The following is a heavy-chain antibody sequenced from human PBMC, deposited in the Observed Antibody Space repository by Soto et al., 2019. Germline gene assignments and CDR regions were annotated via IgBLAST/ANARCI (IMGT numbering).Heavy chain of an antibody. D-gene: IGHD6-13*01. CDR1: GFTVSSYA. Sequence: EMQLLESGGGLVQAGGSLRLSCAASGFTVSSYALNWVRQAPGKGLEWVSGISASTYYADSVKGRFTISRDTSKNTLYLQMNSLRAEDTAIYFCAIRMYSTRWYYLDYWGQGPLLTVSS. CDR2: ISAST. J-gene: IGHJ4*02. CDR3: AIRMYSTRWYYLDY. V-gene: IGHV3-23*01.